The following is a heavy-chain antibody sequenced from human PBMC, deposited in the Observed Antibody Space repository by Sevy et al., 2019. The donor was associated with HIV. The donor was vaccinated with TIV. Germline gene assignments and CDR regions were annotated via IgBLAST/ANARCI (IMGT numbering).Heavy chain of an antibody. D-gene: IGHD1-7*01. Sequence: SETLSLTCAVYGGSFTGYYWSWIRQPPGKGLEWIGEINHSGSTNYNPSLKSRVTISVDTSKNQFSLKLSSVTAADTAVYYCARGQAGTTTIDYWGQGTLVTVSS. V-gene: IGHV4-34*01. CDR3: ARGQAGTTTIDY. CDR1: GGSFTGYY. CDR2: INHSGST. J-gene: IGHJ4*02.